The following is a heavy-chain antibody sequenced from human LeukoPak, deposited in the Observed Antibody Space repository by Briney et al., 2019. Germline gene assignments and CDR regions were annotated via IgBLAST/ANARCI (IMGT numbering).Heavy chain of an antibody. Sequence: PSQTLSLTCTVSGVSISSGDYYWRWIRQPPGKGLEWIEYIYYSGSTYYNPSLKSQFTISVDTSKNQFSLKLSSVTAADTAVYYCARGIGDYGYYYYGMDVWGQGTTVTVSS. V-gene: IGHV4-30-4*01. CDR3: ARGIGDYGYYYYGMDV. D-gene: IGHD4-17*01. CDR1: GVSISSGDYY. J-gene: IGHJ6*02. CDR2: IYYSGST.